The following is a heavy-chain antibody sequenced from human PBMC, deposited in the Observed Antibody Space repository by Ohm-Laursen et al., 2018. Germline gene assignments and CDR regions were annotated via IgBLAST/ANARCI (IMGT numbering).Heavy chain of an antibody. CDR3: ARGQRITIFGVVENNWFDP. V-gene: IGHV1-18*01. D-gene: IGHD3-3*01. CDR1: GYTFINYD. CDR2: ISAYNGNT. J-gene: IGHJ5*02. Sequence: ASVKVSCKVSGYTFINYDMSWVRQAPGQGLEWMGWISAYNGNTNYAQKLQGRVTMTTDTSTSTAYMELRSLRSDDTAVYYCARGQRITIFGVVENNWFDPWGQGTLVTVSS.